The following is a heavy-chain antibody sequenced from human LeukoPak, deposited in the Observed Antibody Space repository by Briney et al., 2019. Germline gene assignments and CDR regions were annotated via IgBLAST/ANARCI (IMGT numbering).Heavy chain of an antibody. V-gene: IGHV3-30*03. D-gene: IGHD6-13*01. CDR3: AREGRRYSSSWYFDY. Sequence: PGRSLRLSCAASGFTFSSYGMHWVRQAPGKGLEWVAVISYDGSNEYYADSVKGRFTISRDNSKNTLYLQMNSLRAEDTAVYYCAREGRRYSSSWYFDYWGQGTLVTVSS. CDR2: ISYDGSNE. J-gene: IGHJ4*02. CDR1: GFTFSSYG.